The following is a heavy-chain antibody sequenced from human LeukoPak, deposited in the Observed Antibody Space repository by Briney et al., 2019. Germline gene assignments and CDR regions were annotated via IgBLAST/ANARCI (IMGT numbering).Heavy chain of an antibody. CDR3: ARGPSRRSSSWYGGMDV. J-gene: IGHJ6*02. D-gene: IGHD6-13*01. V-gene: IGHV1-2*02. CDR2: INPNSGGT. CDR1: GSTFSDYH. Sequence: ASVKVSCKASGSTFSDYHINWVRQAPGQGLEWMGWINPNSGGTNYAQKFQGRVTMTRDTSISTAYMELSRLRSDDTAVYYCARGPSRRSSSWYGGMDVWGQGTTVTVSS.